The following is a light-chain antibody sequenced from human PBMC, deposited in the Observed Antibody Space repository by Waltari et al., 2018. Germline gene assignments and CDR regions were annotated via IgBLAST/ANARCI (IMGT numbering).Light chain of an antibody. CDR3: SSYTTSSTWV. J-gene: IGLJ2*01. Sequence: QSAPTQPPSVSGSPGQSVTISCTGTSSDVGGYNYVSWYQQHPGKAPKLMIYGVSNRPSGVSYRFSGSKSGNTASLTISGLQAEDEADYYCSSYTTSSTWVFGGGTRLTVL. V-gene: IGLV2-14*01. CDR2: GVS. CDR1: SSDVGGYNY.